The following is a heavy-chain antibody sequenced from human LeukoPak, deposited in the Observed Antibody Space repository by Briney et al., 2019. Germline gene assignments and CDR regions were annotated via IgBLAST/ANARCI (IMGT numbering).Heavy chain of an antibody. V-gene: IGHV3-73*01. CDR3: TRSVGYYDSSGYRD. CDR2: IRSKANSYAT. CDR1: GFTFSGSA. D-gene: IGHD3-22*01. J-gene: IGHJ4*02. Sequence: GGSLRLSCAASGFTFSGSAMHWVRQASGKGLEWVGRIRSKANSYATAYAASVKGRFTISRDDSKNTAYLQMNSLKTEDTAVYYCTRSVGYYDSSGYRDWGQGTLVTVSS.